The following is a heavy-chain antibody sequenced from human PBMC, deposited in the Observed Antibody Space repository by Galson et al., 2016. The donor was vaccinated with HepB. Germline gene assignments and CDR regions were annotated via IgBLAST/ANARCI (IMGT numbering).Heavy chain of an antibody. CDR3: ARGGGYRSRWYAGSGMDV. D-gene: IGHD6-13*01. Sequence: SLRLSCAASGFTYNDYAMHWVRQVPGKGLEWVAGIRWNNGNTGYADSVRGRFSISRENAKNALSLQMNSLRAEDTAGYYCARGGGYRSRWYAGSGMDVWGQGGTVTVSS. V-gene: IGHV3-9*01. J-gene: IGHJ6*02. CDR1: GFTYNDYA. CDR2: IRWNNGNT.